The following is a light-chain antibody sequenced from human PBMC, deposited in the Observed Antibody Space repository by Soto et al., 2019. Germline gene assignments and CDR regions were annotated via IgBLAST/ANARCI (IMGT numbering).Light chain of an antibody. CDR2: DAS. V-gene: IGKV1-5*01. Sequence: DIQMNQSPSTLSASVGDTVSVTCRASQSVSGWLAWYQQKPGEAPKLLIYDASALPRGVPSRFSGSGSGTKCTLTIASLQPDDFATYYCQQYETFSGTFGPGTKVDIK. CDR3: QQYETFSGT. CDR1: QSVSGW. J-gene: IGKJ1*01.